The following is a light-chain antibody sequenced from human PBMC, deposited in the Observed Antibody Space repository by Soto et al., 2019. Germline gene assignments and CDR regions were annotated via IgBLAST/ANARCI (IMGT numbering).Light chain of an antibody. J-gene: IGLJ2*01. CDR2: EGS. CDR3: CSYAGSVV. Sequence: ALTQPASVSGSPGQSITISCTGTSSDVGSYNLVSWYQQHPGKAPKLMIYEGSKRPSGVSNRFSGSKSGNTASLTISGLQAEDEADYYCCSYAGSVVFGGGTKLTVL. V-gene: IGLV2-23*01. CDR1: SSDVGSYNL.